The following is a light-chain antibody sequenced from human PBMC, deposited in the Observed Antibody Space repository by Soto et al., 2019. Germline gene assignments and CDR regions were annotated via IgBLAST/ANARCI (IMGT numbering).Light chain of an antibody. CDR2: AAS. CDR3: QQSYSTPLT. J-gene: IGKJ4*01. Sequence: DIQMTQSPSSLSASVGDRAPITCRASQSISSYLNWYQQKPGKAPNLLIYAASSLQSGVPSRFSGSGSGTDFTLTISSLQPEDFATYYCQQSYSTPLTFGGGTKVDI. CDR1: QSISSY. V-gene: IGKV1-39*01.